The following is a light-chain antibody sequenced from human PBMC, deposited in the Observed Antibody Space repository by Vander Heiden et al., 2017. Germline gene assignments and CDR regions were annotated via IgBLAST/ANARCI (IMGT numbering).Light chain of an antibody. Sequence: DIVLTQSPGTLSLSPGEGATLSCRASQSVATNYLAWYQKKPGQAPRLLIYGGSSRATGIPDKFSGSGSGTDFTLTISRLEPEDFAVYYCQQDGSSPALTFGGGTKVEI. CDR3: QQDGSSPALT. J-gene: IGKJ4*01. V-gene: IGKV3-20*01. CDR2: GGS. CDR1: QSVATNY.